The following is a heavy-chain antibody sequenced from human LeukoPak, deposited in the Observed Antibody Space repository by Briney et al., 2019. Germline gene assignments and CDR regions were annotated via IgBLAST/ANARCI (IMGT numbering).Heavy chain of an antibody. Sequence: GGSLRLSCAASGFTFDDYAMHWVRQAPGKGLEWVGRIKSKTDGGTTDYAAPVKGRFTISRDDSKNTLYLQMNSLKTEDTAVYYCTTVYSSSWYVDYYYYYMDVWGKGTTVTVSS. CDR3: TTVYSSSWYVDYYYYYMDV. CDR2: IKSKTDGGTT. D-gene: IGHD6-13*01. V-gene: IGHV3-15*01. J-gene: IGHJ6*03. CDR1: GFTFDDYA.